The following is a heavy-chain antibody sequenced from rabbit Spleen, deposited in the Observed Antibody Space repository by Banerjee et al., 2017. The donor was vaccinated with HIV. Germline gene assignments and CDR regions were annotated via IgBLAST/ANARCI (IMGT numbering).Heavy chain of an antibody. V-gene: IGHV1S40*01. CDR1: GFTISISDW. CDR2: IDPVFGTT. J-gene: IGHJ6*01. D-gene: IGHD1-1*01. CDR3: ARGASSSGYYSL. Sequence: QSLEESGGDLVKPGASLTLTCTASGFTISISDWIYWVRQAPGKGLEWIGYIDPVFGTTHYASWAKGRFTISKTSSTKVTLQMTSLTVADTATYFCARGASSSGYYSLWGPGTLVTVS.